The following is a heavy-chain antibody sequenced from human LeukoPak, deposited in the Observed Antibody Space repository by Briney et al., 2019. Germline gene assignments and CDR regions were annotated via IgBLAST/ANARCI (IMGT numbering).Heavy chain of an antibody. CDR3: AREVREWAVTTGDYFDY. J-gene: IGHJ4*02. D-gene: IGHD4-11*01. CDR1: VDSVSSNSAA. CDR2: TYYRSKWYK. V-gene: IGHV6-1*01. Sequence: SQTLSLTCAISVDSVSSNSAAWNWIRRSPARGVEWLGRTYYRSKWYKDYAVSVKSRITINPDTSKNRFSLQLNSVTPEDTAVYYCAREVREWAVTTGDYFDYWGQGTLVTVSS.